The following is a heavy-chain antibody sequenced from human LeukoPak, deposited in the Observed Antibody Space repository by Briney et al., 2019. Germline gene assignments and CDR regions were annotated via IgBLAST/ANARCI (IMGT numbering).Heavy chain of an antibody. J-gene: IGHJ4*02. CDR3: ARGRSTIRWETGSSFDY. Sequence: ASVKVSCKAYGYTLTSYYIHWVRQAPGRALKWMGLINPSVGSTSYAQEFQGRVTMTSDTSTSTVFMELSSLRSEDTAVYYCARGRSTIRWETGSSFDYWGQGTLVTVSS. CDR2: INPSVGST. V-gene: IGHV1-46*01. CDR1: GYTLTSYY. D-gene: IGHD2-2*01.